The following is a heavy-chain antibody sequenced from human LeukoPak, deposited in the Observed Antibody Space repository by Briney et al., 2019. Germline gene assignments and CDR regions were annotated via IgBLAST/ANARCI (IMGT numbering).Heavy chain of an antibody. CDR2: IGGSGGST. J-gene: IGHJ4*02. D-gene: IGHD3-10*01. CDR1: GFTFSTYA. Sequence: PGGSLRLSCAASGFTFSTYAMTWVHQAPGMGLEWVSAIGGSGGSTYSADSVKGRFTISRDNSKNTLYLQMNSLTAADTAVYYCAQGGPRPGSYYSLAYWGQGTLVTVSS. V-gene: IGHV3-23*01. CDR3: AQGGPRPGSYYSLAY.